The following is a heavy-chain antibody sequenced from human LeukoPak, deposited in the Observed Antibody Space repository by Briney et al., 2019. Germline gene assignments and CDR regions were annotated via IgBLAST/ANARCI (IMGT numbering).Heavy chain of an antibody. D-gene: IGHD3-16*01. CDR2: IYSGGNT. CDR1: GFTVSSNY. J-gene: IGHJ4*02. CDR3: ARDDVATVFDY. Sequence: GGSLRLSCVASGFTVSSNYMTWVRQAPGKGLEWVSVIYSGGNTLYADSVKGRFTISRDNSKNTLYLQMNSLRGEDTAIYYCARDDVATVFDYWGQGTLVTVSS. V-gene: IGHV3-66*02.